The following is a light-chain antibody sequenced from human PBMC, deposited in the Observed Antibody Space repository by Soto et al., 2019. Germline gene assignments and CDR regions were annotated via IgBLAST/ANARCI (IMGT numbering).Light chain of an antibody. J-gene: IGKJ4*01. Sequence: EIVLTQSPATLSLSPGERATRSCRANQTVSNYLAWYQQKPGQAPRLLIYDASKRATGIPARFSGSGFGTDFTLTISSLEPEDFAVYYCQQRSNWPLTFGGGTKVDIK. CDR3: QQRSNWPLT. V-gene: IGKV3-11*01. CDR2: DAS. CDR1: QTVSNY.